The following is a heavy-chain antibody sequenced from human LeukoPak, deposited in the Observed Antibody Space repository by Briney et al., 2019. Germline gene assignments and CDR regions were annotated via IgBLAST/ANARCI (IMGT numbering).Heavy chain of an antibody. D-gene: IGHD1-7*01. CDR3: ATSRTFDY. Sequence: GGSLRLSCAASGFTFNSYWMNWVRQAPGKGLEWVANIKQDGSENYYVDSVKGRFTISRDNAENSLYLQMNSLRAEDTAVYYCATSRTFDYWGQGTLVTVSS. CDR1: GFTFNSYW. J-gene: IGHJ4*02. V-gene: IGHV3-7*01. CDR2: IKQDGSEN.